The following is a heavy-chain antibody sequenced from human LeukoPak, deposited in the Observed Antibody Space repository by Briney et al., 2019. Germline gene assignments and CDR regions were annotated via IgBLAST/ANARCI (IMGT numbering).Heavy chain of an antibody. CDR2: ISSSSSTI. Sequence: GGSLRLSCAASGFTLSSYSMNWVRQAPGKGLEWVSYISSSSSTIYYADSVKGRFTISRDNAKNSLYLQMNSLRAEDTAVYYCARSTTYYGSGLKNDYWGQGTLVTVSS. J-gene: IGHJ4*02. V-gene: IGHV3-48*01. D-gene: IGHD3-10*01. CDR1: GFTLSSYS. CDR3: ARSTTYYGSGLKNDY.